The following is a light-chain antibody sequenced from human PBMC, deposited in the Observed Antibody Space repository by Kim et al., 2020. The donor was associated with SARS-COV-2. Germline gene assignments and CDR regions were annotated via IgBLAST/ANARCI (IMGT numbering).Light chain of an antibody. CDR3: HQYRASPWT. CDR2: GAT. J-gene: IGKJ2*02. V-gene: IGKV3-20*01. CDR1: QNVSNNY. Sequence: LSPGERATLSCSASQNVSNNYLAWFQQKPGQPPSLLIHGATSRASGIPDRFSGSGSGTDFTLTISGLEPEDSAVYWCHQYRASPWTFGQGTKLEI.